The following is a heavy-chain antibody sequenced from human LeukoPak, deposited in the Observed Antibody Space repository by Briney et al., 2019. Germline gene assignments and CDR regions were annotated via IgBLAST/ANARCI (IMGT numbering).Heavy chain of an antibody. CDR3: ARVRTGYSLDY. CDR1: GFTVSSSY. J-gene: IGHJ4*02. Sequence: GGSLRLSCAASGFTVSSSYMSWVRQAPGKGLEWVSVIYSGGSTYYADSVKGRFTISRDNSKNTLYLQMNSLRAEDTAVYYCARVRTGYSLDYWGQGTLVTVSS. CDR2: IYSGGST. D-gene: IGHD5-18*01. V-gene: IGHV3-66*01.